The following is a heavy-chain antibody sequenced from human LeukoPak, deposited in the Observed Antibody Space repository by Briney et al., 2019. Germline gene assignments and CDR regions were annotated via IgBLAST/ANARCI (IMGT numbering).Heavy chain of an antibody. V-gene: IGHV1-18*01. CDR2: ISAYNGNT. CDR3: AREGCLWFGQLGPFDY. J-gene: IGHJ4*02. Sequence: ASVKVSCKASGYTFTSYGISWVRQAPGQGLEWMGWISAYNGNTNYAQKLQGRVTMTTDTSTSTAYMELRSLRSDDTAVYYCAREGCLWFGQLGPFDYWGQGTLVTVSS. D-gene: IGHD3-10*01. CDR1: GYTFTSYG.